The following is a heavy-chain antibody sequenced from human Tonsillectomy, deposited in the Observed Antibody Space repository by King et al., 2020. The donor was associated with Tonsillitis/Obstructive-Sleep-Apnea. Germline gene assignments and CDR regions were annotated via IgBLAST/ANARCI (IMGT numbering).Heavy chain of an antibody. CDR1: GFTFSNHA. CDR2: IVLGSGNT. Sequence: QLVQSGPEVKKPGTSVKVSCKASGFTFSNHALQWVRQARGQRPEWIGWIVLGSGNTDYAQEFQDRVTISREISTNTAYMELSSLRSDDTAVYYCAAGDFHPLLYFDYWGQGTLVFVSS. J-gene: IGHJ4*02. D-gene: IGHD2-2*02. V-gene: IGHV1-58*01. CDR3: AAGDFHPLLYFDY.